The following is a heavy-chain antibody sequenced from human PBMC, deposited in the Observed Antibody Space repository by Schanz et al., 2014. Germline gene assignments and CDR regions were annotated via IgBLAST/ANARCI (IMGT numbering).Heavy chain of an antibody. CDR3: AKDMEGYCDTMTCPIPAFDI. CDR2: ISNSGYTI. J-gene: IGHJ3*02. D-gene: IGHD2-15*01. V-gene: IGHV3-11*01. CDR1: GFTFSDYY. Sequence: VYLVESGGGLVQPGGSLRLSCAASGFTFSDYYMNWIRQAPGKGLEWVSYISNSGYTIYYADSVKGRFTISRDNAKNSLYLQMNSLRAEDTALYYCAKDMEGYCDTMTCPIPAFDIWGQGTMVTVSS.